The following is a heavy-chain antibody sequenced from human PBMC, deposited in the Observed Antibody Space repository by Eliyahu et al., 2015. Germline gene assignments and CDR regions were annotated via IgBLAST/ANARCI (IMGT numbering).Heavy chain of an antibody. CDR1: GFSLSTSGVG. CDR3: AHRRGGYNWNHGDFDY. D-gene: IGHD1-14*01. CDR2: HYWDEDN. Sequence: QITLKESGPTLVKPTQTLMVTCTFSGFSLSTSGVGVGWVRQPPGKALEWLAFHYWDEDNRFKPSLKSRVTLSKDTSKNLVVLMMTNMDPVDTATYYCAHRRGGYNWNHGDFDYWGQGAPVTVSS. V-gene: IGHV2-5*02. J-gene: IGHJ4*02.